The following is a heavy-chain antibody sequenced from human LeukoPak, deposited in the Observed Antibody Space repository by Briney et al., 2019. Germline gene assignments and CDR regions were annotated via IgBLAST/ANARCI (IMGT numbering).Heavy chain of an antibody. V-gene: IGHV4-59*01. CDR2: IYYSGST. CDR3: ARVGGMDYYYYMDV. J-gene: IGHJ6*03. D-gene: IGHD1-14*01. Sequence: SETLSLTCTVSGGSISSYYWSWIRQSPGKGLEWIGYIYYSGSTNYNPSLKSRVTISVDTSKNQFSLKLSSVTAADTAVYYCARVGGMDYYYYMDVWGKGTTVTVSS. CDR1: GGSISSYY.